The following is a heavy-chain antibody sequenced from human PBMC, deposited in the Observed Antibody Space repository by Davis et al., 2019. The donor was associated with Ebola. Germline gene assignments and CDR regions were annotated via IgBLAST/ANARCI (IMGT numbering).Heavy chain of an antibody. Sequence: PGGSLRLSCAASGFTFSSYSMNWVRQAPGKGLEWVSSISSSSSYIYYADSVKGRFTISRDNAKNSLYLQMNSLRAEDTAVYYCARDDSAAGTPSFGYWGQGTLVTVSS. CDR2: ISSSSSYI. D-gene: IGHD6-13*01. V-gene: IGHV3-21*01. CDR1: GFTFSSYS. CDR3: ARDDSAAGTPSFGY. J-gene: IGHJ4*02.